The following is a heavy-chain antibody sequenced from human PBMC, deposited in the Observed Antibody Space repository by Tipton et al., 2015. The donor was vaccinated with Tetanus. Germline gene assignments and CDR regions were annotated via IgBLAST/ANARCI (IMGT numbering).Heavy chain of an antibody. V-gene: IGHV5-51*01. D-gene: IGHD3-10*01. J-gene: IGHJ5*02. CDR3: ARLPKHYSASGST. CDR2: IYPGDTDA. Sequence: QSGAEVKKPGDSLKISCEVSGHNSRSYWISWVRQMPGKGLEWMGIIYPGDTDATYSPSFQGQVTISIDKSISTAYLHWSSLKASDSAIYFCARLPKHYSASGSTWGQGTLVTVSS. CDR1: GHNSRSYW.